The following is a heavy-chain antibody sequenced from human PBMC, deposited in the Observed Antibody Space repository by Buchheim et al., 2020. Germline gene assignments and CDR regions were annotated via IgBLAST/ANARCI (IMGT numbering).Heavy chain of an antibody. V-gene: IGHV4-30-4*01. J-gene: IGHJ4*02. Sequence: QVQLQESGPGLVKPSQTLSLTCTVSSGSISSGDYYWSWVRQPPGKGLECFGYIYHNGSTYYKPSLKSRATISVDTSKNQLSLKVNSVIAADTAVYYCARLSCAGGTCSFDYWGQGTL. CDR2: IYHNGST. CDR3: ARLSCAGGTCSFDY. CDR1: SGSISSGDYY. D-gene: IGHD2-15*01.